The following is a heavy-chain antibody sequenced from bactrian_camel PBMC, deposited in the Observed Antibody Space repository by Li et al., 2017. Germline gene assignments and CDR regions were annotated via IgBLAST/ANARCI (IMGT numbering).Heavy chain of an antibody. J-gene: IGHJ7*01. Sequence: HVQLVESGGGSAQAGGSLRLSCVVSGYAYSDGYCLGWFRQAPGKEREGVAVIYTPFGTQYYTDSVKGRFTISQDNVKNTVYLQMNSLKSEDTGVYYCAVRLPTTPAHGPSWGEEGEARDCRINDVYGMHFWGKGTQVTVS. V-gene: IGHV3S1*01. CDR2: IYTPFGTQ. D-gene: IGHD4*01. CDR1: GYAYSDGYC.